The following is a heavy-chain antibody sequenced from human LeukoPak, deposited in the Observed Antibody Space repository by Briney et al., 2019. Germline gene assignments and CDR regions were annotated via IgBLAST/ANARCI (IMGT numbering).Heavy chain of an antibody. CDR1: GFTFSSYA. D-gene: IGHD6-13*01. CDR2: ISYDGSNK. Sequence: PGRSLRLSCAASGFTFSSYAMHWVRQAPGKGLEWVAVISYDGSNKYYADSVKGRFTISRDNSKNTLYLQMNSLRAEDTAVYYCARDHSYHYSSSWDDYWGQGTLVTVSS. J-gene: IGHJ4*02. CDR3: ARDHSYHYSSSWDDY. V-gene: IGHV3-30-3*01.